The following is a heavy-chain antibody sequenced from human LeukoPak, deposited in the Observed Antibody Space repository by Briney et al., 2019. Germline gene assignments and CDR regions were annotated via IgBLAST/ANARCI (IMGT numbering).Heavy chain of an antibody. D-gene: IGHD2-15*01. V-gene: IGHV4-4*07. CDR1: GGSISSYK. CDR3: ARGRGYCSGDTCYLHHRWPRFDP. CDR2: IYSSGST. Sequence: SETLSPTCTVSGGSISSYKWSWIRQPAGKGLEWIGRIYSSGSTNYNPSLKSRVIVSVDTSKNEFSLKLTSVTAADTAVYYCARGRGYCSGDTCYLHHRWPRFDPWGQGTLVTVSS. J-gene: IGHJ5*02.